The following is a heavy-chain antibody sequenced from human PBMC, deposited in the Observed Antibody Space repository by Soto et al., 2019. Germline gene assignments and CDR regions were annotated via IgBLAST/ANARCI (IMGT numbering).Heavy chain of an antibody. CDR1: GGSISSYY. CDR3: ARGLGVTSNRFDP. Sequence: QVQLQESGPGLVKPSETLSLTCTVSGGSISSYYWSWIRQPPGKGLEWIGYIYYSGSTNYNPSLKSRVTISVDTSKNQLSRKLSSVTAADPAVYYCARGLGVTSNRFDPWGQGTLVTVS. CDR2: IYYSGST. J-gene: IGHJ5*02. V-gene: IGHV4-59*01. D-gene: IGHD4-17*01.